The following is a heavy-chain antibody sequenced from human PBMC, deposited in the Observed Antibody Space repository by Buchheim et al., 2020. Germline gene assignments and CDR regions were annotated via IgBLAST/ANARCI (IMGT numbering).Heavy chain of an antibody. CDR3: AKDRGRPGIVVVPAATNFDY. CDR1: GFTFSSYA. Sequence: EVQLLESGGGLVQPGGFLRLSCAASGFTFSSYAMSWVRQAPGKGLEWVSAISGSGGSTYYADSVKGRLTISRDNSKNTLYLQMNSLRAEDTAVYYCAKDRGRPGIVVVPAATNFDYWGQGTL. D-gene: IGHD2-2*01. CDR2: ISGSGGST. J-gene: IGHJ4*02. V-gene: IGHV3-23*01.